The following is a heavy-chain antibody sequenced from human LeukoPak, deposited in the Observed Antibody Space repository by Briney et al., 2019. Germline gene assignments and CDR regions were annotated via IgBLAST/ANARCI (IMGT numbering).Heavy chain of an antibody. CDR2: ISDSGTNT. CDR1: GFTVSSNY. J-gene: IGHJ4*02. CDR3: AKEYYISGRYGRFEY. Sequence: PGGSLRLSCAASGFTVSSNYMSWVRQAPGKGLEWVSSISDSGTNTYYADSVKGRFTISRDNSKNTLYLQVNSLRAEDTAAYYCAKEYYISGRYGRFEYWGQGTLVTVSS. D-gene: IGHD3-10*01. V-gene: IGHV3-23*01.